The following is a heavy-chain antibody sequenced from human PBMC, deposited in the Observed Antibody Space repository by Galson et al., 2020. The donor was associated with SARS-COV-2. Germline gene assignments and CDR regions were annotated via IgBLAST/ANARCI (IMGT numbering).Heavy chain of an antibody. CDR3: ARGRWGFLGWLSYFDY. J-gene: IGHJ4*02. Sequence: SQTPSPTCPVSGGSISSSSYYWGSIRQPPGKGLEWIGSIYYSGGIYYNPSLKSRVTISVDTSKNQFSLKLSSVTAADTAVYYCARGRWGFLGWLSYFDYWCQGTLVAVSS. V-gene: IGHV4-39*07. CDR1: GGSISSSSYY. CDR2: IYYSGGI. D-gene: IGHD3-3*01.